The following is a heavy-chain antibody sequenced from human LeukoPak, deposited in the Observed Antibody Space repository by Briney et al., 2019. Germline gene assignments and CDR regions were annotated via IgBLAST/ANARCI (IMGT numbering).Heavy chain of an antibody. CDR3: TMSNPYSRRYWFET. CDR1: GYTFTSYD. J-gene: IGHJ5*02. V-gene: IGHV1-24*01. Sequence: ASVKVSCKASGYTFTSYDINWVRQAPGKGLEWMGGFDPEPAETIYAQKFQGRVTMTEDTSTDTAYMELSSLRSEDTAVYYCTMSNPYSRRYWFETWGQGTLVTVSS. D-gene: IGHD2-21*01. CDR2: FDPEPAET.